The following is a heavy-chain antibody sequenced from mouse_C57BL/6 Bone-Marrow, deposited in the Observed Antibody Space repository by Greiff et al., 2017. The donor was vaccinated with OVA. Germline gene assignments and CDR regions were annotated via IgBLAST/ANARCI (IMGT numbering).Heavy chain of an antibody. Sequence: EVQLVESGGGLVKPGGSLKLSCAASGFTFSSYAMSWVRQTPEKRLEWVATISDGGSYTYYPDNVKGRFTISRDNAKNNLYLQMSHLKSEDTAMYYCARDPFPGTTVVANWYFDVWGTGTTVTVSA. V-gene: IGHV5-4*01. D-gene: IGHD1-1*01. CDR1: GFTFSSYA. CDR2: ISDGGSYT. CDR3: ARDPFPGTTVVANWYFDV. J-gene: IGHJ1*03.